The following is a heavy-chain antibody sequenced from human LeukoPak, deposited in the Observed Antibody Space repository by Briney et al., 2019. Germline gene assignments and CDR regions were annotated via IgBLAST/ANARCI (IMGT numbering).Heavy chain of an antibody. J-gene: IGHJ3*02. CDR2: INHSGST. V-gene: IGHV4-34*01. D-gene: IGHD6-13*01. CDR1: GGSFSGYY. CDR3: ARLMARYSSSWYGRAFDI. Sequence: SETLSLTCAVYGGSFSGYYWSWIRQPPGKGLEWIGEINHSGSTNYNPSLKSRVTISVDTSKNQFSLKLSSVTAADTAVYYCARLMARYSSSWYGRAFDIWGQGTMVTVSS.